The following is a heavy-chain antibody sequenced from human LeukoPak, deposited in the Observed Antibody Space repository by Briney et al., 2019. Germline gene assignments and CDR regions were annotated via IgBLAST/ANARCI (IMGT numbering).Heavy chain of an antibody. CDR3: ARGRYSGSRGGYFDY. CDR2: INHSGST. Sequence: PSETLSLTCAVYGGSFSGYYCSWIRQPPGKGLEWIGEINHSGSTNYNPSLKSRVTISVDTSKNQFSLKLSSVTAADTAVYYCARGRYSGSRGGYFDYWGQGTLVTVSS. J-gene: IGHJ4*02. CDR1: GGSFSGYY. D-gene: IGHD1-26*01. V-gene: IGHV4-34*01.